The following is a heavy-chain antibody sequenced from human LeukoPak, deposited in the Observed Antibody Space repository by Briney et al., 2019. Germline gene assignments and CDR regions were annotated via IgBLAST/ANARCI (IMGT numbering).Heavy chain of an antibody. CDR2: INHSGST. J-gene: IGHJ6*04. D-gene: IGHD6-13*01. Sequence: PSETLSLTCAVYGGSFSGYYWSWIRQPPGKGLEWIGEINHSGSTNYNPSLKSRVTISVDTPKNQFSLKLSSVTAADTAVYYCARDFVGIAAAGTNDGMDVWGKGTTVTVSS. V-gene: IGHV4-34*01. CDR3: ARDFVGIAAAGTNDGMDV. CDR1: GGSFSGYY.